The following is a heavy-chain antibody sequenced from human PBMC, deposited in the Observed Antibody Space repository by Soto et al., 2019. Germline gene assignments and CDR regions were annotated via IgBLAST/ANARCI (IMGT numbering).Heavy chain of an antibody. D-gene: IGHD4-17*01. CDR3: AKDNSLTTSYFDH. Sequence: GGSLRLSCAASGFPFGDYAMHWVRQAPGKGLEWVSSIYWNSGTIDYADSVKGRFTISRDNAKNSLYLQMNSLRPEDTAMYYCAKDNSLTTSYFDHWGQGTLVTVSS. CDR2: IYWNSGTI. V-gene: IGHV3-9*01. CDR1: GFPFGDYA. J-gene: IGHJ4*02.